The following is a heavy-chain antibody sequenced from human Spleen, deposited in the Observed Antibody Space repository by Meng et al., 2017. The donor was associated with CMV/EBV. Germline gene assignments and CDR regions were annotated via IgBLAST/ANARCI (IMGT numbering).Heavy chain of an antibody. V-gene: IGHV1-2*02. CDR1: GYTFTDYY. D-gene: IGHD2/OR15-2a*01. CDR2: INPHFGGT. J-gene: IGHJ3*02. Sequence: ASVKVSCKASGYTFTDYYLHWVRQAPRQGLEWMGWINPHFGGTNFAQKFQGRVTMTRDTSINTAYMELNRLRFDDTAVYYCARGKIGGDAFDIWGQGTMVTVSS. CDR3: ARGKIGGDAFDI.